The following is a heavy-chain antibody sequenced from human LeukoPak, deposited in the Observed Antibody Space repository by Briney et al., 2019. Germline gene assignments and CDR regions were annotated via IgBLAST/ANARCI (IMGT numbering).Heavy chain of an antibody. CDR3: AGSLRYGGNSY. D-gene: IGHD4-23*01. Sequence: GGSLRLSCAASGFRFDDYGMIWVRQAPGKGLEWVSGIIWNGGRTAYADSVKGRFTISRDNANNSLYLQMHSLRAEDTAFYYCAGSLRYGGNSYWGQGALVTVSS. J-gene: IGHJ4*02. CDR1: GFRFDDYG. CDR2: IIWNGGRT. V-gene: IGHV3-20*04.